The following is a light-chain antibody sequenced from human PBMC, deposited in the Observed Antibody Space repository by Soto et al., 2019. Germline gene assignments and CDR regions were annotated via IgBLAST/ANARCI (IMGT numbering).Light chain of an antibody. J-gene: IGKJ1*01. CDR2: DAV. CDR3: LQDYNYPRT. V-gene: IGKV1-6*02. CDR1: QGIRSD. Sequence: AIQLTQSPSSLSASVGDRVTITCRASQGIRSDVAWYQQKPGKAPKLLIYDAVTLQNGVPSRFSGGGSGSAFTLTISSLQPEDFATYYCLQDYNYPRTVGHGTKVDI.